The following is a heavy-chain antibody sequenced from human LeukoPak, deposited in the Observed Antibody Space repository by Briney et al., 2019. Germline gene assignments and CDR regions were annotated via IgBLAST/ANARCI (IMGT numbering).Heavy chain of an antibody. CDR3: AGEGITMVREIDP. V-gene: IGHV3-30*04. CDR1: GFTFSSYA. CDR2: ISYDGSNK. J-gene: IGHJ5*02. Sequence: GGSLRLSCAASGFTFSSYAMHWVRQAPGKGLEWVAVISYDGSNKYYADSVKGRFTISRDNSKNTLYLQMNSLRAEDTAVYYCAGEGITMVREIDPWGQGTLVTVSS. D-gene: IGHD3-10*01.